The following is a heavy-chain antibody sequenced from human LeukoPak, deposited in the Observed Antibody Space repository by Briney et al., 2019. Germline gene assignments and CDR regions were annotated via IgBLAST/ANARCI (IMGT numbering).Heavy chain of an antibody. V-gene: IGHV3-23*01. CDR1: GFTFNSYG. CDR2: ISGSGGDT. Sequence: PGGSLRLSCAASGFTFNSYGMSWVRQAPGRGLEWVSGISGSGGDTYYADSVKGRFTISRDNSKNTLYLQMNSLRAGDTAVYYCAVGALWFGELDYFDHWGQGTLVTVSS. J-gene: IGHJ4*02. CDR3: AVGALWFGELDYFDH. D-gene: IGHD3-10*01.